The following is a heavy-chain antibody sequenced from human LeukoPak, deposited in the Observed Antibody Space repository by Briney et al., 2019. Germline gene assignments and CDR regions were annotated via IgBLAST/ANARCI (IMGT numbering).Heavy chain of an antibody. CDR3: VRLLDLDF. Sequence: PGGSLRLSCVASGFVFGNYWMQWVRQAPGKGLVWVSRINIDGSTTDYAGSVKGRFTISRDNAKNTLYLQMNSLRAEDTAVYYCVRLLDLDFWGQGTLVTVSS. J-gene: IGHJ4*02. D-gene: IGHD3-3*01. CDR1: GFVFGNYW. CDR2: INIDGSTT. V-gene: IGHV3-74*01.